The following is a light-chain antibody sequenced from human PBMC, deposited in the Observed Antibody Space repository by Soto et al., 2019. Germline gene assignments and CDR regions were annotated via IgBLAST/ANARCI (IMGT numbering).Light chain of an antibody. J-gene: IGLJ2*01. CDR2: DVS. Sequence: QSALTQPASVSGSPGQSITISCTGSNSDIGGYSYVSWYQPHPGKAPKLMIYDVSNRPSGVSYRFSGSKSGNTAALTISGLQAEDEADYYCTSYTSRSTLGVFGGGTKLTVL. V-gene: IGLV2-14*03. CDR1: NSDIGGYSY. CDR3: TSYTSRSTLGV.